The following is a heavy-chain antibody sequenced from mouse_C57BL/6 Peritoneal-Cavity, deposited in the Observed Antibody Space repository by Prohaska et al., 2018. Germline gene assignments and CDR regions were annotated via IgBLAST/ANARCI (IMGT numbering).Heavy chain of an antibody. CDR2: ITQSEET. V-gene: IGHV12-3*01. CDR1: GFPINSGYY. D-gene: IGHD1-1*02. Sequence: QMQLQESGPGLVKPSQSLFLTCSITGFPINSGYYWSWIRQSPGKPLEWMGHITQSEETCYNPSLQSPISSTRETSKNQFFLQLNSVTTEDTAMYYCAGDSNGYWYFDVWGTGTTVTVSP. J-gene: IGHJ1*03. CDR3: AGDSNGYWYFDV.